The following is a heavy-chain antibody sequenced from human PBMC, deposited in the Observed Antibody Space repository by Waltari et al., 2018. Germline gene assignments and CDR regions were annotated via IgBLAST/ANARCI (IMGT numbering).Heavy chain of an antibody. CDR1: GGSISTYY. Sequence: VQLQESGPGLVTPLETLSLTCTVSGGSISTYYWSWIRQPAGKGLEWIGRIYATGSTNDNTALKSRVTMSVDTTKNQFSLKLSSVTAADTAVYYCARLPYNNIYFYYYMDVWGKGTTVTVSS. CDR3: ARLPYNNIYFYYYMDV. V-gene: IGHV4-4*07. CDR2: IYATGST. D-gene: IGHD3-10*01. J-gene: IGHJ6*03.